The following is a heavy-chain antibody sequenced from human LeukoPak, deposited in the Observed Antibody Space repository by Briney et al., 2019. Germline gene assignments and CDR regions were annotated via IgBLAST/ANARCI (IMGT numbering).Heavy chain of an antibody. Sequence: GSLRLSCAASGFTFNTYAMSWVRQAPGKGLEWIGFIGYTDYNPSLKSRVSISVDTSKNQFSLKLNSVTAADTAVYYCARVGASWEVLIGGWGQGTLVTVSS. CDR1: GFTFNTYA. CDR2: IGYT. D-gene: IGHD1-26*01. CDR3: ARVGASWEVLIGG. V-gene: IGHV4-59*08. J-gene: IGHJ4*02.